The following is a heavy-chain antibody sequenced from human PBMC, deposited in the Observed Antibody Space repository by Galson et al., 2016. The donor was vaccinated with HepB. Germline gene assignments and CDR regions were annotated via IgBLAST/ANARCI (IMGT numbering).Heavy chain of an antibody. J-gene: IGHJ6*02. CDR2: ISTYSGNT. Sequence: SVKVSCKASGYTFSSYGITWVRQAPGQGLEWMGWISTYSGNTKYAQNLQGRVTVTTDTSTSTAYMELRSLRSDDTAVYYCARGGGKWQGRDVWGQGTTVAVSS. V-gene: IGHV1-18*01. CDR3: ARGGGKWQGRDV. CDR1: GYTFSSYG. D-gene: IGHD5-12*01.